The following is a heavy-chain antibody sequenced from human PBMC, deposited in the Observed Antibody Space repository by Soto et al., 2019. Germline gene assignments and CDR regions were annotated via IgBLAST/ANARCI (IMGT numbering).Heavy chain of an antibody. V-gene: IGHV4-59*01. CDR3: ARENWNYYYYYMDV. CDR2: IYYSGST. J-gene: IGHJ6*03. Sequence: PSETLSLTCTVSGGSISSYYWSWIRQPPGKGLEWIGYIYYSGSTNYNPSLKSRVTISVDTSKNQFSLKLSSVTAADTAVYYCARENWNYYYYYMDVWGKGTTVTVSS. CDR1: GGSISSYY. D-gene: IGHD1-1*01.